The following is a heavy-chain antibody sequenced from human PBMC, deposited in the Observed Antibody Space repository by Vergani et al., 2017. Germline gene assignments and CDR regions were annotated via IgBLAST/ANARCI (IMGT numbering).Heavy chain of an antibody. CDR3: AKDGLEAWIQLWFDY. D-gene: IGHD5-18*01. CDR2: ISGSGGST. Sequence: EVQLVESGGGLVKPGGSLRLSCAASGFTFSSYAMSWVRQAPGKGLEWVSAISGSGGSTYYADSVKGRFTTSRDNSKNTLYLQMNSLRAEDTAVYYCAKDGLEAWIQLWFDYWGQGTLVTVSS. J-gene: IGHJ4*02. CDR1: GFTFSSYA. V-gene: IGHV3-23*04.